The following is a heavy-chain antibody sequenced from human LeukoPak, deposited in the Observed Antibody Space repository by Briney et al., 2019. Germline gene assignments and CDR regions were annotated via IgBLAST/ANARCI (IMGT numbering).Heavy chain of an antibody. Sequence: GRSLRLSCAASGFTFSRHGMHWVRQAPGKGLEWVAVISYDGSNKYYADSVKDRFTISRDYSKNTLYLQMNSLRAEDTAVYYCAREEGLVLDYWGQGTLVTVSS. V-gene: IGHV3-30*03. CDR1: GFTFSRHG. CDR3: AREEGLVLDY. D-gene: IGHD2-8*02. CDR2: ISYDGSNK. J-gene: IGHJ4*02.